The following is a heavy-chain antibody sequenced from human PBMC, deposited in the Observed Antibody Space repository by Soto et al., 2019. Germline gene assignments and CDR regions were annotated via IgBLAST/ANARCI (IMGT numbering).Heavy chain of an antibody. V-gene: IGHV1-8*02. CDR1: GYTFSNYG. J-gene: IGHJ6*02. CDR3: ARGSLGFDWLLYGIDMDV. D-gene: IGHD3-9*01. CDR2: INAGNGNT. Sequence: EASVKVSCKTSGYTFSNYGINWVRQAPGQRLEWMGWINAGNGNTKYSQRFQGRVTMTRNTSISTAYMELSSLRSEDTAVYYCARGSLGFDWLLYGIDMDVWGQGTTVTVSS.